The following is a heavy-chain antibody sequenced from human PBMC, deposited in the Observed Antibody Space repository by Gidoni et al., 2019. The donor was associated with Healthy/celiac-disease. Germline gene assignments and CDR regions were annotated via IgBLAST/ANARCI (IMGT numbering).Heavy chain of an antibody. D-gene: IGHD3-22*01. V-gene: IGHV3-30*18. CDR2: ISYDGSNK. Sequence: QVQLVESGGGVVQPGRSLRLSCAASGFTFSSYGMHWVRQAPGKGLEWVAVISYDGSNKYYADSVKGRFTISRDNSKNTLYLQMNSLRAEDTAVYYCAKDIVYYDSSGYLYYMDVWGKGTTVTVSS. CDR1: GFTFSSYG. CDR3: AKDIVYYDSSGYLYYMDV. J-gene: IGHJ6*03.